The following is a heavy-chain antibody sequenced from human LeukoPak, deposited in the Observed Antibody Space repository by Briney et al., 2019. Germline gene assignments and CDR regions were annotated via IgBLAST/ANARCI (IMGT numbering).Heavy chain of an antibody. CDR1: GFTFSNSD. CDR3: ARSGCPGGSCYLRYSWLDL. V-gene: IGHV3-21*01. D-gene: IGHD2-15*01. Sequence: GGSLRLSCATFGFTFSNSDMNWVRQAPGKGLEWVSSITTTSSYIYYADSVRGRFTISRDNAKNSLYLLMDSLRVEDTAVYYCARSGCPGGSCYLRYSWLDLWGRGTLVTVSS. J-gene: IGHJ5*02. CDR2: ITTTSSYI.